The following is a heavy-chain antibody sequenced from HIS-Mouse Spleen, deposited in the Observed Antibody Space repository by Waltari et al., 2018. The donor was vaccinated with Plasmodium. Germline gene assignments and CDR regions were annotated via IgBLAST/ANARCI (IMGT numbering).Heavy chain of an antibody. V-gene: IGHV3-7*01. D-gene: IGHD6-13*01. CDR1: GFTFSRYW. CDR2: IKQEGGGK. Sequence: EVQLVESGGGLVQPGGSLRLSCAASGFTFSRYWMGWIRQAPGKGLEWVANIKQEGGGKYYVDSVKGRFTISRDNAKNSLYLQMNSLRAEDTAVYYCASSWYWYFDLWGRGTLVTVSS. CDR3: ASSWYWYFDL. J-gene: IGHJ2*01.